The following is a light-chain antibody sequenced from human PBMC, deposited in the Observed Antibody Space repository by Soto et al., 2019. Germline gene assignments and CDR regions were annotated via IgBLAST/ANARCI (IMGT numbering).Light chain of an antibody. J-gene: IGKJ2*01. CDR1: QDISKY. V-gene: IGKV1-33*01. CDR3: QQYNSYYT. CDR2: DAS. Sequence: DIQLTQSPSSLSASVGERVTISCQASQDISKYLNWYQQRPGKVPQLLIYDASSLETGVPSRFSGSGSGTEFTLTISSLQPDDFATYYCQQYNSYYTFGQGTKLEIK.